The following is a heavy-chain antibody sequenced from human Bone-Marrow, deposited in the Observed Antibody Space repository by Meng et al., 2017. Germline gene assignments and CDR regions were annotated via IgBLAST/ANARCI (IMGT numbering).Heavy chain of an antibody. CDR3: VRDDCSSTSCYADAFDP. D-gene: IGHD2-2*01. V-gene: IGHV3-74*01. Sequence: GESLKTSCAASGFSLSNYWVHWVRQAPKEGLVWVSRIHSDGRSIHYADSVKGRFTISRDNAKNTLYLEMTSLRADDTAVYYCVRDDCSSTSCYADAFDPWGQGTMVTVSS. J-gene: IGHJ3*01. CDR2: IHSDGRSI. CDR1: GFSLSNYW.